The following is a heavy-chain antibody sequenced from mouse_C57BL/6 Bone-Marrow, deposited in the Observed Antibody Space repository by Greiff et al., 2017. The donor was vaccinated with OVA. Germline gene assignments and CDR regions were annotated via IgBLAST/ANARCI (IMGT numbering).Heavy chain of an antibody. CDR3: ARSGYRFAD. CDR1: GYSFTGYY. CDR2: INPSTGGT. D-gene: IGHD3-1*01. V-gene: IGHV1-42*01. J-gene: IGHJ3*01. Sequence: VQLQQSGPELVKPGASVKISCKASGYSFTGYYMNWVKQSPEKSLEWIGEINPSTGGTTYNQKFKAKATLTVDKSSSTADMQLKSLTSEDSAVYYCARSGYRFADWGQGTLVTVSA.